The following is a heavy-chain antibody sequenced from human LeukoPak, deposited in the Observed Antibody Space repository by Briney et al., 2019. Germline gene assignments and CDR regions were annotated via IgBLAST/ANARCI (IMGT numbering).Heavy chain of an antibody. CDR1: GFTFSSYA. D-gene: IGHD3-9*01. CDR2: ISGSGDIT. V-gene: IGHV3-23*01. J-gene: IGHJ1*01. Sequence: GGSLRLSCAASGFTFSSYAMTWVRQAPGKGLEWVSAISGSGDITYYADSVKGRFTISRDNSKNTLYLQMNSLRAEDTAVYYCARDGHYDILTGYFQDWGQGTLVTVSS. CDR3: ARDGHYDILTGYFQD.